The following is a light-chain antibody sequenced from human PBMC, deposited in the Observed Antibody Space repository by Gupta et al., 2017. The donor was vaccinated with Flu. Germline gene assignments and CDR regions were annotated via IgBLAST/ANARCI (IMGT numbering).Light chain of an antibody. J-gene: IGKJ2*03. CDR3: QQTYGFAYS. V-gene: IGKV1-39*01. CDR2: AAS. CDR1: QSVSSY. Sequence: DIQMTQSPSSLSAYVGDRVTITCRASQSVSSYLNWYQQRPGKAPNLLIYAASSLQSGVPSRFSGSGSGTEFTLTIRSLQPEDFATYYCQQTYGFAYSFGEGTKLEIK.